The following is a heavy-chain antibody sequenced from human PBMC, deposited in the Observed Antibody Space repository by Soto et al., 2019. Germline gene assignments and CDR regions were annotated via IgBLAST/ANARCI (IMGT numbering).Heavy chain of an antibody. CDR3: ARTRYDSSDYYSDLDS. Sequence: QVQLVPPGPEVKKPGASVKVSGKTSGYTFVNYHITWVRQAPGEVLELMGLITTYKGDTKYAQNLQGRVTMTRDTSTSTAYMELRTLRSDDTAVYYCARTRYDSSDYYSDLDSLGQGALVTVSS. V-gene: IGHV1-18*01. J-gene: IGHJ4*02. CDR1: GYTFVNYH. CDR2: ITTYKGDT. D-gene: IGHD3-22*01.